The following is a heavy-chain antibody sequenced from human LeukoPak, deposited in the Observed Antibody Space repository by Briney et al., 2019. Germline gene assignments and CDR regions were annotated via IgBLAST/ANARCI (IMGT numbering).Heavy chain of an antibody. CDR3: AREGGIVGATDGY. CDR1: GFTFSSYS. D-gene: IGHD1-26*01. J-gene: IGHJ4*02. Sequence: GGSLRLSCAASGFTFSSYSMNWVRQAPGKGLEWVSYISSSSSTIYYADSVKGRFTISRDNAKNSLYLQMNSLRAEDTAVYYCAREGGIVGATDGYWGQGTLVTVSS. V-gene: IGHV3-48*01. CDR2: ISSSSSTI.